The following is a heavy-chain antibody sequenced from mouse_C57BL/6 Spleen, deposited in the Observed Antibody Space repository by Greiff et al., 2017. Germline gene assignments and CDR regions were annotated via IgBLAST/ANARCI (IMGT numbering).Heavy chain of an antibody. CDR2: IDPSDSYT. CDR1: GYTFTSYW. CDR3: ARGEAYPWFAY. J-gene: IGHJ3*01. V-gene: IGHV1-50*01. Sequence: QVQLQQPGAELVKPGASVKLSCKASGYTFTSYWMQWVKQRPGQGLEWIGEIDPSDSYTNYNQKFKGKATLTVDTSSSTAYMQHSSLTSEYAADYYGARGEAYPWFAYWGQGTLVTVSA.